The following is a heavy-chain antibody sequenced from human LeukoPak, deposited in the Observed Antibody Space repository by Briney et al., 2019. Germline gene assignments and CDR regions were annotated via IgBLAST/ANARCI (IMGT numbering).Heavy chain of an antibody. CDR3: ARHAASGYSLDAFDI. Sequence: SETLSLTCAVSGYSISSGYYWGWIRQPPGEGLEWIGSLYHSGSTYYNPSLKSRVTISVDTSKNQFSLKLSSVTAADTAVYYCARHAASGYSLDAFDIWGQGTMVTVSS. CDR1: GYSISSGYY. D-gene: IGHD3-22*01. V-gene: IGHV4-38-2*01. J-gene: IGHJ3*02. CDR2: LYHSGST.